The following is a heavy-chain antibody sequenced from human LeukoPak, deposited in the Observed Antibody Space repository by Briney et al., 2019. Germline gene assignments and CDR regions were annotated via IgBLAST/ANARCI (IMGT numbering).Heavy chain of an antibody. V-gene: IGHV3-48*02. D-gene: IGHD2-2*01. Sequence: GGSLRLSCAASGFTFSGYSMNWVRQAPGKGLEWVSYISSSSSTIYYADSVKGRFTISRDNAKNSLYLQMSSMGDEDTAVYYCASARVVVSAAVLDYWGQGTLVTVSS. CDR3: ASARVVVSAAVLDY. CDR1: GFTFSGYS. CDR2: ISSSSSTI. J-gene: IGHJ4*02.